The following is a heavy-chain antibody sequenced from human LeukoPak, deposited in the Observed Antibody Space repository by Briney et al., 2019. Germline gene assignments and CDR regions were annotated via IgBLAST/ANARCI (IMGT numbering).Heavy chain of an antibody. V-gene: IGHV3-21*01. CDR1: GFTFSSYS. Sequence: PGGSLRLSCAASGFTFSSYSMNWVRQAPGKGLEWVSSISSSSSYIYYADSVKGRFTISRDNAKNSLYLQMNSLRAEDTAVYYCARISGAFGELLGDTNYYYYMDVWGKGTTVTVSS. CDR3: ARISGAFGELLGDTNYYYYMDV. CDR2: ISSSSSYI. D-gene: IGHD3-10*01. J-gene: IGHJ6*03.